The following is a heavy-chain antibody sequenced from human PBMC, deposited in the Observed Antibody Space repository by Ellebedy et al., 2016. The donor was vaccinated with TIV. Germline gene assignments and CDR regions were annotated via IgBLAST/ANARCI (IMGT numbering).Heavy chain of an antibody. J-gene: IGHJ4*02. CDR1: GYSFTSYW. CDR2: IDPSDSYT. V-gene: IGHV5-10-1*04. CDR3: ARMYYDFWGLSDY. Sequence: GESLKISXKGSGYSFTSYWISWVRQMPGKGLEWMGRIDPSDSYTNYSPSFQGQVTISADKSISTAYLQWSSLKASDTAMYYCARMYYDFWGLSDYWGQGTLVTVSS. D-gene: IGHD3-3*01.